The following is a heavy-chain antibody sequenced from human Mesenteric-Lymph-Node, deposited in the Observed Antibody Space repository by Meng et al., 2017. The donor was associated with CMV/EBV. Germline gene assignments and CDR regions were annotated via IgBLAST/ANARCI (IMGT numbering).Heavy chain of an antibody. V-gene: IGHV1-8*03. D-gene: IGHD2-2*01. Sequence: ASVKVSCKASGYTFTSYDINWVRQATGQGLEWMGWMNPNSGNTGYAQKFQGRVTITRNTSISTAYMELSSLRSEDTAVYYCARAHCSSTSCYAYYYGVDVWGQGTTVTVSS. CDR1: GYTFTSYD. CDR3: ARAHCSSTSCYAYYYGVDV. CDR2: MNPNSGNT. J-gene: IGHJ6*02.